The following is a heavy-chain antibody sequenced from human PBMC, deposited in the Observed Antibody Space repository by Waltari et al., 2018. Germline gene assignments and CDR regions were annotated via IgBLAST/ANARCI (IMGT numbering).Heavy chain of an antibody. J-gene: IGHJ2*01. CDR3: ARGARRTTVTTGWWYFDV. Sequence: VQRVESGGGLVQPGGSLSLAPAASGVTSRLYWRLGVRQVPGKGLVWVSGSNSDGSSISYADSVKGRFTIYKDNAKNTVYLQMNSLRDDDTAIYYCARGARRTTVTTGWWYFDVWGRGTLVTVSS. CDR2: SNSDGSSI. CDR1: GVTSRLYW. V-gene: IGHV3-74*01. D-gene: IGHD4-17*01.